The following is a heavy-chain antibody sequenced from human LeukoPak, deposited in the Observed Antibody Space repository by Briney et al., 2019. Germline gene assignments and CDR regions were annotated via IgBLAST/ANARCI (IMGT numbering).Heavy chain of an antibody. CDR3: AKDYLDDSSGYYRGYYYYMDV. V-gene: IGHV3-23*01. Sequence: GGSLRLSCAASGFTFSSYAMSWVRQAPGKGLEWVSAISGSGGSTYYADSVKGRFTVSRDNSKNTLYLQMNSLRAEDTAVYYCAKDYLDDSSGYYRGYYYYMDVWGKGTTVTVSS. CDR2: ISGSGGST. CDR1: GFTFSSYA. J-gene: IGHJ6*03. D-gene: IGHD3-22*01.